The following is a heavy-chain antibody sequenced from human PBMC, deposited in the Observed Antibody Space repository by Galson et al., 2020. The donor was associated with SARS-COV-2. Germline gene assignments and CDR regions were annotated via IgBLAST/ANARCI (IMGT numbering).Heavy chain of an antibody. CDR2: ISGSGGST. J-gene: IGHJ6*02. D-gene: IGHD6-19*01. V-gene: IGHV3-23*01. CDR1: GFTFSSYA. Sequence: TGGSLRLSCAASGFTFSSYAMSWVRQAPGKGLEWVSAISGSGGSTYYADSVKGRFTISRDNSKNTLYLQMNSLRAEDTAVYYCAKDASGWASYYYYYYGMDVWGQGTTVTVSS. CDR3: AKDASGWASYYYYYYGMDV.